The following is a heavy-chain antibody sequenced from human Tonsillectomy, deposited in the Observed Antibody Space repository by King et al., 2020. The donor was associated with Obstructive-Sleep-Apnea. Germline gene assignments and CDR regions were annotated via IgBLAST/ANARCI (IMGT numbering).Heavy chain of an antibody. CDR3: VKDREDVAFYYFHF. CDR1: GFTFDDYA. D-gene: IGHD1-26*01. Sequence: QLVQSGGGLVQPGRSLRLSCAASGFTFDDYAMHWVRQAPGKGLEWVSGISWNSGSIAYADSVKGRFTISRDNAKNSLSLQMNSLRPEDTALYYCVKDREDVAFYYFHFWDQGTLVTVSS. V-gene: IGHV3-9*01. J-gene: IGHJ4*02. CDR2: ISWNSGSI.